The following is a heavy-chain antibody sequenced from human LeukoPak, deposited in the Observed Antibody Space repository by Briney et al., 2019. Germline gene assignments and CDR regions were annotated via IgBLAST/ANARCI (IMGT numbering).Heavy chain of an antibody. V-gene: IGHV5-51*01. D-gene: IGHD6-19*01. J-gene: IGHJ4*02. CDR3: ARRGSGLDY. CDR2: IYPGDSDT. Sequence: GESLKISCQVSGYIFTHYWIGWVRQMPGKGLEWMGIIYPGDSDTRYSPSFQGQVTISVDKSISTAYVQWSSLKASDTAMYYCARRGSGLDYWGQGTLVTVSS. CDR1: GYIFTHYW.